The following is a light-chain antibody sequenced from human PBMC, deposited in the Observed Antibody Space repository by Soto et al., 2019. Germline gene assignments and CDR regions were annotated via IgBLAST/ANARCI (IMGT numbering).Light chain of an antibody. CDR3: SAYTASISYV. Sequence: GVSNRFSGSKSGNTAALIISGLQPEDEGDYYCSAYTASISYVFGSGTKLTVL. J-gene: IGLJ1*01. V-gene: IGLV2-14*01.